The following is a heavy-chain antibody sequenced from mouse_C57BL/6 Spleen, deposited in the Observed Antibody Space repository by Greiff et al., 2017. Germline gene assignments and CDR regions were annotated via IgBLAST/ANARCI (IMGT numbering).Heavy chain of an antibody. D-gene: IGHD2-4*01. CDR3: ARRSYYDYGPYYYAMDY. V-gene: IGHV1-9*01. CDR1: GYTFTGYW. CDR2: ILPGSGST. Sequence: QVQLQQSGAELMKPGASVKLSCKASGYTFTGYWIEWVKQRPGHGLEWIGEILPGSGSTNYNEKFKGKATFTADTSSNTAYMQLSSLTTEDSAIYYCARRSYYDYGPYYYAMDYWGQGTSVTVAS. J-gene: IGHJ4*01.